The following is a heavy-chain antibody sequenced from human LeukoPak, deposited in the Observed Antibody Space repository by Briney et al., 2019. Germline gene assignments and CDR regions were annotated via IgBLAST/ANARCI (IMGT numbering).Heavy chain of an antibody. D-gene: IGHD6-13*01. V-gene: IGHV3-11*06. CDR1: GFTFSVYY. CDR3: AREWIPYSRDDY. Sequence: PGGSLRLSCAASGFTFSVYYMSWIRQAPGKGLEWVSYISSSSSYTNYADSVKGRFTISRDNAENSLYLQMNSLRAEDTAVYYCAREWIPYSRDDYWGQGTLVTVSS. J-gene: IGHJ4*02. CDR2: ISSSSSYT.